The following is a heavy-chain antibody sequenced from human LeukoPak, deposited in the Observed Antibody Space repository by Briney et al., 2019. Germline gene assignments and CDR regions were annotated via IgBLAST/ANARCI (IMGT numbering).Heavy chain of an antibody. V-gene: IGHV1-8*01. J-gene: IGHJ6*04. CDR3: ARGGRNDIFTGYYPPDV. CDR1: GYTFTSYD. Sequence: GASVKVSCKASGYTFTSYDINWVRQATGQGLEWMGWMNPNSGNTGYAQKFQGRVTMTRNTSISTAYMELSSLRSEDTAVYYCARGGRNDIFTGYYPPDVWGKGTTVTISS. D-gene: IGHD3-9*01. CDR2: MNPNSGNT.